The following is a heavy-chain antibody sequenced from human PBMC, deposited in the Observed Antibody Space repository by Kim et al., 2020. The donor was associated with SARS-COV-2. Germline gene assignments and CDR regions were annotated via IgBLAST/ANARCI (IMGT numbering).Heavy chain of an antibody. CDR3: SSGLFEY. CDR1: GFTFSHAS. J-gene: IGHJ4*02. Sequence: GGSLRLSCAASGFTFSHASMTWVRQAPGRGLEWVARIKSKTDGGAIDYAAPVKGRFTISRDDSQNTFYLQMDSLKTEDTAMYYCSSGLFEYWGQGTLVTVSS. CDR2: IKSKTDGGAI. V-gene: IGHV3-15*01. D-gene: IGHD7-27*01.